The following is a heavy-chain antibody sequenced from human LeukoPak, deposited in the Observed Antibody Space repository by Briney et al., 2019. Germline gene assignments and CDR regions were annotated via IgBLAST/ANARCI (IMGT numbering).Heavy chain of an antibody. CDR2: ISSSGSTI. V-gene: IGHV3-11*01. J-gene: IGHJ4*02. CDR1: GFTLSDNY. Sequence: GGSLRLSCAASGFTLSDNYMSWIRQAPGKGLEWVSYISSSGSTIYYADSVKGRFTISRDNAKNSLYLQMNSLRAEDTAVYYCGRDRIAAAGINYWGQGTLVTVSS. D-gene: IGHD6-13*01. CDR3: GRDRIAAAGINY.